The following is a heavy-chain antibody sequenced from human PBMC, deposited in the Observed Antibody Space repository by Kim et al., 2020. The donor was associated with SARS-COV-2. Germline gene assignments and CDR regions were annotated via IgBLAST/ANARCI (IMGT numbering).Heavy chain of an antibody. CDR1: GGTFSSYA. Sequence: SVKVSCKASGGTFSSYAISWVRQAPGQGLEWMGGIIPIFGTANYAQKFQGRVTITADESTSTAYMELSSLRSEDTAVYYCARGGTMTSRPMDVWGQGTTVTVSS. CDR3: ARGGTMTSRPMDV. D-gene: IGHD3-16*01. CDR2: IIPIFGTA. J-gene: IGHJ6*02. V-gene: IGHV1-69*13.